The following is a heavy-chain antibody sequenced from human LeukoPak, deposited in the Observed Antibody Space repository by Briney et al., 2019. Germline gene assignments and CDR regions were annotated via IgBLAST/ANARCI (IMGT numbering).Heavy chain of an antibody. Sequence: SETLSLTCTVSGDSISNYFWTWIRQPAGKGLEWIGRIYTSGSADYNPSLKSRVTMSLDTSRNQLSLRLTTVTAADTAVYYCARKDGDYWGQGTLVTVSS. CDR1: GDSISNYF. CDR3: ARKDGDY. V-gene: IGHV4-4*07. J-gene: IGHJ4*02. CDR2: IYTSGSA.